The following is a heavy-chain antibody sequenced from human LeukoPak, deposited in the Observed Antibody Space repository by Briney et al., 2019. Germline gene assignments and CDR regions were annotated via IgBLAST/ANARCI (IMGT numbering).Heavy chain of an antibody. CDR3: ARGTKLGNWFDP. CDR1: GGSFSGYY. CDR2: INHSGST. J-gene: IGHJ5*02. Sequence: SETLSLTCAVYGGSFSGYYWSWIRQPPGKGLEWIGEINHSGSTNYNPSLKSRVTISVDTSKNQFSLKLSSVTAADTAVYYCARGTKLGNWFDPWGQGTLVTVSS. D-gene: IGHD7-27*01. V-gene: IGHV4-34*01.